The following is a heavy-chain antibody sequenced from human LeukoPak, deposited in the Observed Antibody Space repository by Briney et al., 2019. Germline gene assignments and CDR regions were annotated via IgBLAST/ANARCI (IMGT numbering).Heavy chain of an antibody. CDR2: INHSGST. V-gene: IGHV4-34*01. CDR3: ARGPGSYYDFWSGYQPRSIFDY. J-gene: IGHJ4*02. CDR1: GGSFSGYY. D-gene: IGHD3-3*01. Sequence: SETLSLTCAVYGGSFSGYYWSWIRQPPGKGLEWMGEINHSGSTNYNPYPKSRGTRSVHTSKNQFSLKLSSVTAAATAVYYCARGPGSYYDFWSGYQPRSIFDYWGQGTLVTVSS.